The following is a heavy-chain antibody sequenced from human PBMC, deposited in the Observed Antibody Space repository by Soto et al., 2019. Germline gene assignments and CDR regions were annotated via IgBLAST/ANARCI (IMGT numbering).Heavy chain of an antibody. CDR2: INPNSGGT. CDR1: GYTFTGYY. Sequence: ASVKVSCKASGYTFTGYYMHWVRQAPGQGLEWMGWINPNSGGTNYAQKFQGRVTMTRDTSISTAYMELSRLRSDDTAVYYCARPVRYDFWSGYYLHPFDYWGQGTLVTAPQ. D-gene: IGHD3-3*01. CDR3: ARPVRYDFWSGYYLHPFDY. J-gene: IGHJ4*02. V-gene: IGHV1-2*02.